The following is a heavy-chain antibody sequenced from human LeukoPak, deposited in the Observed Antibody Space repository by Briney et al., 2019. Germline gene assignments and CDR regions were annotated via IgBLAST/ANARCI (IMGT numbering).Heavy chain of an antibody. CDR3: ARGFRSVTTWGYFDY. V-gene: IGHV3-66*01. D-gene: IGHD4-17*01. CDR2: IYSGGGT. J-gene: IGHJ4*02. CDR1: GFTVSTNY. Sequence: PGGSLRLSCAASGFTVSTNYMSWVRQAPGKGLEWVSLIYSGGGTYYADSVKGRFTISRDNSRNTLYLQMNSLRVDDTAVYYCARGFRSVTTWGYFDYWGQGALVPVSS.